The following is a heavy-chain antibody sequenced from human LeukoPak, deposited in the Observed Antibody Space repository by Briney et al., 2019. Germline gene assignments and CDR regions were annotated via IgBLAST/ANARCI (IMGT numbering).Heavy chain of an antibody. CDR3: ARGRYSSTWLDY. CDR2: IKQDGSEK. Sequence: PGGSLRLSCAAYGFTLSSNWMTWVRQAPGKGLEWVANIKQDGSEKYYVDSVKGRFTISRDNAKNSLYLQMNSLRAEDTAVYYCARGRYSSTWLDYWGQGTPVTVSS. J-gene: IGHJ4*02. CDR1: GFTLSSNW. D-gene: IGHD6-13*01. V-gene: IGHV3-7*01.